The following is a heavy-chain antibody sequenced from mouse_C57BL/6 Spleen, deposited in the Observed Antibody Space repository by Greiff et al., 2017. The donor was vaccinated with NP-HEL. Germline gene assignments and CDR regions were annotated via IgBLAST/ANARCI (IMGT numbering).Heavy chain of an antibody. D-gene: IGHD3-1*01. CDR2: INPSNGGT. J-gene: IGHJ4*01. CDR1: GYTFTSYW. CDR3: ASGEPPTRGYYAMDY. V-gene: IGHV1-53*01. Sequence: QVQLQQPGTELVKPGASVKLSCKASGYTFTSYWMHWVKQRPGQGLEWIGNINPSNGGTNYNEKFKSKATLTVDKSSSTAYMQLSSLTSEDSAVYYCASGEPPTRGYYAMDYWGQGTSVTVSS.